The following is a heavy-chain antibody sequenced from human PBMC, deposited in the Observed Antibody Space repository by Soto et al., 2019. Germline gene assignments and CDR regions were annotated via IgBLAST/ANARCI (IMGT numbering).Heavy chain of an antibody. Sequence: QVQLVQSGAEVKKPGASVRVSCKASGYTFSGHYMYWIRQAPGQGPEWLGWINANSGDTDRAPKFQDRLTMTRDTSISTAYMELSRLRSDDTAVYYCARGGALDGTSPPFKHGGQGTRVTVSS. J-gene: IGHJ1*01. D-gene: IGHD6-19*01. V-gene: IGHV1-2*02. CDR3: ARGGALDGTSPPFKH. CDR1: GYTFSGHY. CDR2: INANSGDT.